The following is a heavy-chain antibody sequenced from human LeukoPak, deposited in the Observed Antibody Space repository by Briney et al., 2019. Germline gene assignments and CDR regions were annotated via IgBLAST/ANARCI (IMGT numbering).Heavy chain of an antibody. V-gene: IGHV4-4*07. Sequence: GSLRLSCAASGFTVSSNYMSWIRQPAGKGLEWIGRMYIGRTNLNPSLKSRVTISVDTSKNQFSLQLSSVTAADTAVYYCAREERERLIFDYWGQGTLVTVSS. CDR3: AREERERLIFDY. D-gene: IGHD1-26*01. CDR2: MYIGRT. CDR1: GFTVSSNY. J-gene: IGHJ4*02.